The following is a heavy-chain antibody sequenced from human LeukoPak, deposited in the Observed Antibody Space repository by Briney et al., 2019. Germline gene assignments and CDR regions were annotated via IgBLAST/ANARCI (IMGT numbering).Heavy chain of an antibody. J-gene: IGHJ4*02. CDR3: ARVQRPNDVGDFDY. D-gene: IGHD1-1*01. CDR2: IYYSGST. CDR1: GGSISSYY. Sequence: SETLSLTCTVSGGSISSYYWSWIRQPPGKGLEWIGYIYYSGSTYYNPSLKSRVTISVDTSKNQFSLKLSSVTAADTAVHYCARVQRPNDVGDFDYWGQGTLVTVSS. V-gene: IGHV4-59*08.